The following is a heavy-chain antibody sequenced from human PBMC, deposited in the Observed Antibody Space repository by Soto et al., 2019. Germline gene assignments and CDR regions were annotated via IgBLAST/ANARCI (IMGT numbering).Heavy chain of an antibody. CDR3: ARCIQQDCLYGMDV. Sequence: QAQLVQSGAEVKKPGASVKVSCKASGYTFSSHSISWVRQAPGQGLEWMGRISADNTNIKYAQKLRGRGTMTTDTSTRPVYLELRNLRSDDTAVYYCARCIQQDCLYGMDVWGQGTTVSVSS. CDR2: ISADNTNI. J-gene: IGHJ6*02. CDR1: GYTFSSHS. V-gene: IGHV1-18*01. D-gene: IGHD5-18*01.